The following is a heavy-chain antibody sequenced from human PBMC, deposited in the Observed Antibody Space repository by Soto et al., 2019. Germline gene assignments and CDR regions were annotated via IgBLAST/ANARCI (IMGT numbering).Heavy chain of an antibody. CDR2: ISAYNGNT. J-gene: IGHJ3*02. CDR3: ARESTIIVATIINASSRRAFDI. D-gene: IGHD5-12*01. Sequence: ASVKVSCKASGYTFTSYGISWVRQAPGQGLEWMGWISAYNGNTNYAQKLQGRVTMTTDTSTSTAYMELRSLRSDDTAVYYCARESTIIVATIINASSRRAFDIWSQRTIVPVSS. V-gene: IGHV1-18*01. CDR1: GYTFTSYG.